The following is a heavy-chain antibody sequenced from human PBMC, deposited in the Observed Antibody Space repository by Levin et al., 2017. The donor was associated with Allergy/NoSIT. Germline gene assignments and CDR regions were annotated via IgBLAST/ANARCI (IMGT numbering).Heavy chain of an antibody. CDR3: ARGGVAYCGGDCYPEYFQH. V-gene: IGHV3-33*01. J-gene: IGHJ1*01. CDR1: GFTFSSYG. CDR2: IWYDGSNK. D-gene: IGHD2-21*02. Sequence: GESLKISCAASGFTFSSYGMHWVRQAPGKGLEWVAVIWYDGSNKYYADSVKGRFTISRDNSKNTLYLQMNSLRAEDTAVYYCARGGVAYCGGDCYPEYFQHWGQGTLVTVSS.